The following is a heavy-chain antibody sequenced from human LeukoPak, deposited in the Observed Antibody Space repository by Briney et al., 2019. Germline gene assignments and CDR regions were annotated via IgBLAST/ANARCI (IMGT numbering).Heavy chain of an antibody. V-gene: IGHV1-8*01. D-gene: IGHD3-22*01. CDR2: MNPNSGNT. J-gene: IGHJ3*02. CDR1: GYTFTSYD. CDR3: ARVRYYDSSGYFSLDAFDI. Sequence: ASVKVSCKASGYTFTSYDINWVRQATGQGLEWMGWMNPNSGNTGYAQKFQGRVTMTRNTSISTAYMELSSLRSEDTAVYYCARVRYYDSSGYFSLDAFDIWGQGTMVTVSS.